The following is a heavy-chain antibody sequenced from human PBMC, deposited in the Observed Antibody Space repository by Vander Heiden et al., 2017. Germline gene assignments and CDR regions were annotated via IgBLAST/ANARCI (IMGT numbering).Heavy chain of an antibody. CDR2: IWYDGSNK. CDR3: AREGSSSSAEDYYYGMDV. CDR1: GFTFSTYG. J-gene: IGHJ6*02. D-gene: IGHD6-6*01. Sequence: QVQLVESGGGVVQPGRSLRLSCAASGFTFSTYGLHWVRQAPGKGLEWVAVIWYDGSNKYYADSVKGRFTISRDNSKNTLYLQMNSLRAEDTAVYYCAREGSSSSAEDYYYGMDVWGQGTTVTVSS. V-gene: IGHV3-33*01.